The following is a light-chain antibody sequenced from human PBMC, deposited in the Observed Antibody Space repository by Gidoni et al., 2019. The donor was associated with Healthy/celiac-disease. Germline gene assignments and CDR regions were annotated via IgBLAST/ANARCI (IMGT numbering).Light chain of an antibody. J-gene: IGLJ3*02. Sequence: QSALTQPASVSGSPGQSITISCTGTSSDVGYYNFVSWYQHHPGKAPKFMIYEVNNRPSGVSNRFSGSKSGNTASLTISGLQAEDEADYYCISYTTSSTPVFGGGTKLTVL. CDR2: EVN. CDR3: ISYTTSSTPV. V-gene: IGLV2-14*01. CDR1: SSDVGYYNF.